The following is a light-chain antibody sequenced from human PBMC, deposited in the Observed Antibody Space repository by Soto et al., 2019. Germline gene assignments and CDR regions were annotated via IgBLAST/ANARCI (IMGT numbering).Light chain of an antibody. Sequence: EIVLTQSPGTLSLSPGERATLSCRASQSVSSSYFAWYQQKPGQAPRLLIYGASSRATGIPDRFSGSGSGTDFTLTISRLEPEDFAVSYCQQYGSSPFTFGPGTKVDIK. V-gene: IGKV3-20*01. CDR2: GAS. J-gene: IGKJ3*01. CDR1: QSVSSSY. CDR3: QQYGSSPFT.